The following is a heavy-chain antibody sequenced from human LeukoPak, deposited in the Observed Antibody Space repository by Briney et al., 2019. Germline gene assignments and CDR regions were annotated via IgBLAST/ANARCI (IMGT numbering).Heavy chain of an antibody. CDR2: AYYRSKWFI. J-gene: IGHJ4*02. Sequence: SQTLSLTCAISGDSVSGSPAVWNWIRQSPSRGLEWLGRAYYRSKWFIDYALSVKGRITITPDTSKNQFSLQLNSVTAEDTAVYYCARGAVRGGTNFDYWGQGTLVAVSS. CDR3: ARGAVRGGTNFDY. V-gene: IGHV6-1*01. CDR1: GDSVSGSPAV. D-gene: IGHD3-10*01.